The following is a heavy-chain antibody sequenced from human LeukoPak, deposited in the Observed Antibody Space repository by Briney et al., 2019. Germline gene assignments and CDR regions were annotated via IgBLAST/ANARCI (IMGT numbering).Heavy chain of an antibody. CDR2: ILYDGSNN. CDR3: AKDPRRGYSYGHAKRTYMDV. CDR1: GFTFSNG. J-gene: IGHJ6*03. D-gene: IGHD5-18*01. V-gene: IGHV3-30*18. Sequence: PGRSLRLSCAASGFTFSNGMHWVRQAPGKGLEWVAVILYDGSNNDYADSVKGRFTISRDNSKNTLYLQMNSLRAEHTAVYYCAKDPRRGYSYGHAKRTYMDVRGKGTTVTVSS.